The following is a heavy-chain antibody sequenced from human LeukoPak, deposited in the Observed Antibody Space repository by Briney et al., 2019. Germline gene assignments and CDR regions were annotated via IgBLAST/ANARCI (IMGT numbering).Heavy chain of an antibody. V-gene: IGHV3-11*01. CDR1: GFTFSDYY. J-gene: IGHJ6*02. CDR2: ISSSGSTI. Sequence: GGSLRLSCAASGFTFSDYYMSWIRQAPGKGLEWVSYISSSGSTIYYADSVKGRFTISRDNAKNSLYLQMNSLRAEDTAVYYCAREDIVVVPAAHYYYYGMDVWGQGTTVTVSS. CDR3: AREDIVVVPAAHYYYYGMDV. D-gene: IGHD2-2*01.